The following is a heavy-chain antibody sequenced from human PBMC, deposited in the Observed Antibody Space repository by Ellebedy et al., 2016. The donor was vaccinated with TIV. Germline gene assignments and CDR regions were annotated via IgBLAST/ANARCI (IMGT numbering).Heavy chain of an antibody. Sequence: GESLKISCAASGFTFSSYAMSWVRQAPGKGLEWGSAISGSGGSTYYADSVKGRFTISRDNSKNTLYLQMNSLRAEDTAVYYCAKDVAWAAAVGGGYFDYWGQGTLVTVSS. CDR3: AKDVAWAAAVGGGYFDY. CDR1: GFTFSSYA. CDR2: ISGSGGST. D-gene: IGHD6-13*01. J-gene: IGHJ4*02. V-gene: IGHV3-23*01.